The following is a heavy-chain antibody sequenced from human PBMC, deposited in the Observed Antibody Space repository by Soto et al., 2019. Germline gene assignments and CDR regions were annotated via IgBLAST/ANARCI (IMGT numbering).Heavy chain of an antibody. CDR1: GGTFSSYA. CDR2: IIPIYGPT. J-gene: IGHJ4*02. V-gene: IGHV1-69*13. CDR3: ASGVFSDYGTYYFDY. Sequence: SVKVSCKASGGTFSSYAISWVRQAPGQGLEWMGGIIPIYGPTNYAQKFRGRVTITADESTSTAYMELSSLRSEDTAVYYCASGVFSDYGTYYFDYWGQGTLVTVSS. D-gene: IGHD4-17*01.